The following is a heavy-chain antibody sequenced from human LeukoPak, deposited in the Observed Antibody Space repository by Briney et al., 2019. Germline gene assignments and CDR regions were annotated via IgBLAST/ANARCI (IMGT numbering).Heavy chain of an antibody. CDR2: NNNIGDNT. Sequence: GVSLRLSCAASAFTFRSYGMSWVRQAPGQGRGWVSLNNNIGDNTNYADSVKGRFTISRDNSKDTLYLQMNSLRAEDTAVYYCAKTQKNYDIIFDYWGQGTLVTVSS. V-gene: IGHV3-23*01. CDR3: AKTQKNYDIIFDY. D-gene: IGHD3-9*01. CDR1: AFTFRSYG. J-gene: IGHJ4*02.